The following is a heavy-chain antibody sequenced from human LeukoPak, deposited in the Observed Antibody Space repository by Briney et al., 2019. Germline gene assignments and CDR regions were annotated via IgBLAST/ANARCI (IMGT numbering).Heavy chain of an antibody. CDR2: IIPIFGTA. J-gene: IGHJ6*03. CDR1: GYTFSSYA. V-gene: IGHV1-69*13. Sequence: ASVKVSCKASGYTFSSYAISWVRQAPGRGLEWMGGIIPIFGTANYAQKFQGRVTITADESTSTAYMELSSLRSEDTAVYYCARFEEYYYYMDVWGKGTTVTVSS. CDR3: ARFEEYYYYMDV.